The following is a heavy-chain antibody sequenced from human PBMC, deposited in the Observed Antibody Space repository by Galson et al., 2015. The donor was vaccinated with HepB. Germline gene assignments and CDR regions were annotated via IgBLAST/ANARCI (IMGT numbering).Heavy chain of an antibody. CDR1: GVTFSDYD. CDR2: VSGSGRAI. Sequence: SLRLSCAASGVTFSDYDINWIRRAPGKGLEWVSYVSGSGRAIYYGDSVKGRFAISRDNAKNSLYLHMDGLRADDTAVYYCARLSFDAFDLWGQGTMVTVSS. V-gene: IGHV3-11*01. CDR3: ARLSFDAFDL. J-gene: IGHJ3*01.